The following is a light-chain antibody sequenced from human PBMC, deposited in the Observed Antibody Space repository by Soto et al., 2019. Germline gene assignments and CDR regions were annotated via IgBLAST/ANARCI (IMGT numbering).Light chain of an antibody. Sequence: QSALTQPASVSGSPGQSITISCTGTSSDVVCYIYVSWYQQHPGKAPKLMIYDVSNRPSGVSNRFSGSKSGNTASLTISGLQAEDEADYYCSSYTSSSTPSYGFGTGTKVTVL. CDR1: SSDVVCYIY. V-gene: IGLV2-14*01. CDR2: DVS. CDR3: SSYTSSSTPSYG. J-gene: IGLJ1*01.